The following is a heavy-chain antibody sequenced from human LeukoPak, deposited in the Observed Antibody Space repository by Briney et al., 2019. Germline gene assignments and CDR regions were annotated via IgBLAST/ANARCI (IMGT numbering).Heavy chain of an antibody. V-gene: IGHV1-18*01. CDR2: ISAYNGNT. J-gene: IGHJ1*01. Sequence: GASVKVSCKASGYTFTSYGISWVRQAPGQGLEWMGWISAYNGNTNYAQKLQGRVTMTTDTSTSTAYMELRSLRSDDTAVYYCARDTYYYDSSGYYLGYFQHWGQGTLVTVSS. CDR1: GYTFTSYG. CDR3: ARDTYYYDSSGYYLGYFQH. D-gene: IGHD3-22*01.